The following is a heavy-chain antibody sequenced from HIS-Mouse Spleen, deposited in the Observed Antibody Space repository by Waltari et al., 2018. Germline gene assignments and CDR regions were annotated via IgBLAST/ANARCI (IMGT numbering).Heavy chain of an antibody. J-gene: IGHJ2*01. Sequence: QLQLQESGPGLVKPSENLSLTCTVPGASISRSSYYWGWIRQPPGKGLEWIGSTYYSGSTYYNPSLKSRVTISVDTSKNQFSLKLSSVTAADTAVYYCAREIPYSSSWYDWYFDLWGRGTLVTVSS. CDR3: AREIPYSSSWYDWYFDL. CDR2: TYYSGST. V-gene: IGHV4-39*07. D-gene: IGHD6-13*01. CDR1: GASISRSSYY.